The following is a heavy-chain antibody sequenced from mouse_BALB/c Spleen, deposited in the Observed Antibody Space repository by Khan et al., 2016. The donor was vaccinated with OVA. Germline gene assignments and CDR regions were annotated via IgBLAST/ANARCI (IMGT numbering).Heavy chain of an antibody. Sequence: EVKLLESGPGLLKPSQSLSLTCTVTGYSITSDYAWNWIRQFPGNKLEWMAFIGYSGSTTYNPSLRSRISITRPTSNNPFFLHVNSLTTGDTAAYYCASGRLLLRYPDYFDYWGQGTPLTVSS. J-gene: IGHJ2*01. CDR2: IGYSGST. CDR1: GYSITSDYA. D-gene: IGHD1-1*01. V-gene: IGHV3-2*02. CDR3: ASGRLLLRYPDYFDY.